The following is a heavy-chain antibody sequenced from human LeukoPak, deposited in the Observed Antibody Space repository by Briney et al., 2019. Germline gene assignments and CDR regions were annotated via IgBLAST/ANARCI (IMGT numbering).Heavy chain of an antibody. CDR1: GYTFTNYA. CDR2: INSGYSNT. D-gene: IGHD6-13*01. V-gene: IGHV1-3*01. CDR3: ARDSYMAAADTWFDP. Sequence: GASVKVSCKASGYTFTNYAIHWVRRAPGQRLEWMGWINSGYSNTKYSQKFQGRVTITSDTSASTAYMEVRSLTSEDTAIYYCARDSYMAAADTWFDPWGQGTLVSVSS. J-gene: IGHJ5*02.